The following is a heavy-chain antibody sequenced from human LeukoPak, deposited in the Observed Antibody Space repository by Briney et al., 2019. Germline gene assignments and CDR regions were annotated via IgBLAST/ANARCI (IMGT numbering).Heavy chain of an antibody. V-gene: IGHV1-18*01. CDR3: AMGIPNYRKYDFWSGYYYY. CDR1: GYTFTSYG. D-gene: IGHD3-3*01. CDR2: ISAYNGNT. J-gene: IGHJ4*02. Sequence: ASVKVSCKASGYTFTSYGISWVRQAPGQGLEWMGWISAYNGNTNYAQKLQGRVTMTTDTSTSTAYMELRSLRSDDTAVYYCAMGIPNYRKYDFWSGYYYYWGQGTLVTVSS.